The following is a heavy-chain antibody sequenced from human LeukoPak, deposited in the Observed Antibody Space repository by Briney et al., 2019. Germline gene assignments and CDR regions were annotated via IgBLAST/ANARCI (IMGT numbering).Heavy chain of an antibody. J-gene: IGHJ4*02. CDR2: IDLNYDST. CDR3: ARFGYSYGADY. D-gene: IGHD5-18*01. Sequence: GASVKVSCKASAYTFTKYHIYWVRQAPGQGLEWMGVIDLNYDSTTYAQKFQGRVTVTRDTSTSTVYMELSSLRSEDTAVYYCARFGYSYGADYWGQGTLVSVSS. CDR1: AYTFTKYH. V-gene: IGHV1-46*01.